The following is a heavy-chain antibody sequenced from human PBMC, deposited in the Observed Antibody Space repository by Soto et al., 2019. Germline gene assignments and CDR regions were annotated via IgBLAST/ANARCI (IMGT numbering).Heavy chain of an antibody. J-gene: IGHJ4*02. Sequence: SETLSLTCTVSGGSISSSYWSWIRQPPGKGLEWIGYIYYSGSTNYDPSLKSRVTISVDTSKNQFSLKLSSVTAADTAVYYCARGPVDSSGSPLDYWGQGTLVTVSS. CDR1: GGSISSSY. CDR2: IYYSGST. D-gene: IGHD3-22*01. V-gene: IGHV4-59*01. CDR3: ARGPVDSSGSPLDY.